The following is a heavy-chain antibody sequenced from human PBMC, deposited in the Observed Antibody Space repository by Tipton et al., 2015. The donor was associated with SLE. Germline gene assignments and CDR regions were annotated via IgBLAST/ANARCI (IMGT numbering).Heavy chain of an antibody. V-gene: IGHV4-38-2*02. CDR3: ARDGGGMTTAYNYYMDV. Sequence: TLSLTCTVSGYSISSGYYWGWIRQPPGKGLEWIGSIYHSGSTYYNPSLKSRVTISVDTSKNQFSLKLSSVTAADTAVYYCARDGGGMTTAYNYYMDVWGKGTTVTVSS. J-gene: IGHJ6*03. CDR1: GYSISSGYY. CDR2: IYHSGST. D-gene: IGHD4-11*01.